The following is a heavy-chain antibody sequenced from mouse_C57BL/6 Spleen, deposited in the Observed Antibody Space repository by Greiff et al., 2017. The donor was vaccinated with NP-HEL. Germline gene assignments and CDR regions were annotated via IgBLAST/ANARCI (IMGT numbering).Heavy chain of an antibody. CDR2: ISSGSSTI. Sequence: DVMLVESGGGLVKPGGSLKLSCAASGFTFSDYGMHWVRQAPEKGLEWVAYISSGSSTIYYADTVKGRFTISRDNAKNTLFLQMTSLRSEDTAMYYCAREITTVVAIPFDYWGQGTTLTVSS. CDR3: AREITTVVAIPFDY. CDR1: GFTFSDYG. V-gene: IGHV5-17*01. J-gene: IGHJ2*01. D-gene: IGHD1-1*01.